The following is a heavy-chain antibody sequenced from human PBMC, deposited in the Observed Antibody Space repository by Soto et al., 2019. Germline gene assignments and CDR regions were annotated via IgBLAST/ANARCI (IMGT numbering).Heavy chain of an antibody. CDR1: GFTFSSYS. CDR3: ARDFLALAVAGIFDY. Sequence: GESLKISCAASGFTFSSYSMNWVRQAPGKGLEWVSSISSSSSYIYYADSVKGRFTISRDNAKNSLYLQMNSLRAEDTAVYYCARDFLALAVAGIFDYWGQGTLVTVSS. D-gene: IGHD6-19*01. J-gene: IGHJ4*02. V-gene: IGHV3-21*01. CDR2: ISSSSSYI.